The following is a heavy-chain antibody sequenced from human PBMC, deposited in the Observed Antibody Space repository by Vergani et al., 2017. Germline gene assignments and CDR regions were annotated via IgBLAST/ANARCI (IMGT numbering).Heavy chain of an antibody. J-gene: IGHJ3*02. V-gene: IGHV3-74*01. CDR3: ASDLGADAFDI. CDR1: GFTFSSYW. Sequence: EVQLVESGGGLVQPGGSLRLSCAASGFTFSSYWMHWVRQAPGKGLVWVSRINSDGSSTSYADSVKGRITISRDNAKNTLYLQMNSLSAEETAVYYCASDLGADAFDIWGQGTMVTVSS. D-gene: IGHD1-26*01. CDR2: INSDGSST.